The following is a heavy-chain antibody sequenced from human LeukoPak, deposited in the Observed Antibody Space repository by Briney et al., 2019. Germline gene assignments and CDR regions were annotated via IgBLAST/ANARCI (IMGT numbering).Heavy chain of an antibody. CDR3: ARGGWVVGDDFHY. V-gene: IGHV1-3*03. J-gene: IGHJ4*02. CDR2: IHAGNGNT. CDR1: GYTFTTYT. D-gene: IGHD1-26*01. Sequence: ASVRVSCKASGYTFTTYTMHWVRQAPGQRLEWMGWIHAGNGNTKYSQEFQGRVTITRDTPASTAYMELSSLRSEDMAVYYCARGGWVVGDDFHYWGQGTLVTVSS.